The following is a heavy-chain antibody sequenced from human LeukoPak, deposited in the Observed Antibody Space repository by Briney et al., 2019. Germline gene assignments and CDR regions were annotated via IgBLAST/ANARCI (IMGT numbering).Heavy chain of an antibody. D-gene: IGHD3-22*01. Sequence: SETLSLTCTVSGASISSYYWSWILQPPGKGLEWIGDIYYGGSIKYNPSLKSRVTMSVDTSKNQFSLKLSSVTAADTAIYYCARENPSGYYNRPIDYWGQGTLVTVSS. J-gene: IGHJ4*02. V-gene: IGHV4-59*01. CDR2: IYYGGSI. CDR3: ARENPSGYYNRPIDY. CDR1: GASISSYY.